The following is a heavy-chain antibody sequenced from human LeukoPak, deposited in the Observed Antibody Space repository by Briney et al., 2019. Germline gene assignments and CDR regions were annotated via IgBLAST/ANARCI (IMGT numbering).Heavy chain of an antibody. D-gene: IGHD1-26*01. J-gene: IGHJ3*02. Sequence: ASVKVSCKASGYTFTSYGISWVRQAPGQRLEWMGWISAYNGNTNYAQKLQGRVTMTTDTSTSTAYMELRSLRSDDTAVYYCAREVGAMVSGAFDIWGQGTMVTVSS. V-gene: IGHV1-18*01. CDR1: GYTFTSYG. CDR3: AREVGAMVSGAFDI. CDR2: ISAYNGNT.